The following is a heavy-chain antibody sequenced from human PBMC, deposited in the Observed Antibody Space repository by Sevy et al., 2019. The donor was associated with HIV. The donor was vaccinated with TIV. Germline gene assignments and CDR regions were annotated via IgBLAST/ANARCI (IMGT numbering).Heavy chain of an antibody. V-gene: IGHV3-23*01. J-gene: IGHJ1*01. CDR1: GFTFDNYA. D-gene: IGHD6-19*01. CDR2: ISGSGEST. Sequence: GGSLRLSCAASGFTFDNYAMNWVRQAPGKGLEWVSGISGSGESTYYADSVKGRFIISRDSSKNTVYLQMNSLRAEDKAIYYCAQDQEVTGWYSEFFHHWGQGTLVTVSS. CDR3: AQDQEVTGWYSEFFHH.